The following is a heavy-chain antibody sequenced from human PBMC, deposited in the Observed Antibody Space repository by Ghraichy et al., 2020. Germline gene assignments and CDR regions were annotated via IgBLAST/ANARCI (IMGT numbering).Heavy chain of an antibody. CDR2: ISSSSSYI. J-gene: IGHJ5*02. CDR1: GFTFSSYS. CDR3: ARDRIAAAGTKWFDP. V-gene: IGHV3-21*01. Sequence: LSLTCAASGFTFSSYSMNWVRQAPGKGLEWVSSISSSSSYIYYADSVKGRFTISRDNAKNSLYLQMNSLRAEDTAVYYCARDRIAAAGTKWFDPWGQGTLVTVSS. D-gene: IGHD6-13*01.